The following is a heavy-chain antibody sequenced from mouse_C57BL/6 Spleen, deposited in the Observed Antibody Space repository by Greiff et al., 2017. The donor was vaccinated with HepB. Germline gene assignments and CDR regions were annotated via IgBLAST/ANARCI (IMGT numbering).Heavy chain of an antibody. V-gene: IGHV5-17*01. Sequence: EVQRVESGGGLVKPGGSLKLSCAASGFTFSDYGMHWVRQAPEKGLEWVAYISSGSSTIYYADTVKGRFTLSRDNAKNTLFLQMTSLRSEDTAMYYCARTDDIGYYAMDYWGQGTSVTVSS. CDR1: GFTFSDYG. CDR3: ARTDDIGYYAMDY. J-gene: IGHJ4*01. CDR2: ISSGSSTI. D-gene: IGHD3-1*01.